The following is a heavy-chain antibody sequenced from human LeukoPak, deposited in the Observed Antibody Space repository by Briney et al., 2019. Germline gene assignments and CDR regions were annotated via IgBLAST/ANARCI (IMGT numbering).Heavy chain of an antibody. CDR3: ARVMITFGGVIVKQDDAFDI. V-gene: IGHV4-39*07. CDR1: GGSISSSSYC. Sequence: SETLSLTCTVSGGSISSSSYCWGWIRQPPGKGLEWIGSIYYSGSTYYSPSLKSRVTISVDTSKNQFSLKLSSVTAADTAVYYCARVMITFGGVIVKQDDAFDIWGQGTMVTVSS. CDR2: IYYSGST. D-gene: IGHD3-16*02. J-gene: IGHJ3*02.